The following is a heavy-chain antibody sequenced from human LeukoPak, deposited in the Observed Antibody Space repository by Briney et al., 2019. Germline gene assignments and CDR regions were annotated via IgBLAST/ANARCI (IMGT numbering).Heavy chain of an antibody. Sequence: SQTLSLTCTVSGGSISGSSYYWGWIRQPPGKGLEWIGSIYYSGSTYYNPSLKSRVTISVDTSKNQFSLKLSSVTAADTAVYYCARVHYYDSSGILDYWGQGTLVTVSS. CDR3: ARVHYYDSSGILDY. CDR2: IYYSGST. CDR1: GGSISGSSYY. J-gene: IGHJ4*02. D-gene: IGHD3-22*01. V-gene: IGHV4-39*07.